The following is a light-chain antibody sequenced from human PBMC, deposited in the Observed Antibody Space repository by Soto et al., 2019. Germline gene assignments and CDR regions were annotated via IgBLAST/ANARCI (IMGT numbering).Light chain of an antibody. J-gene: IGKJ1*01. Sequence: EIVMTQSPATLSVSPGERATLSCRASQSVSTNIAWYQQKPGQAPILLIYGASTRAAGVPARFSGSGSGTEFTLTISSLQSEVFAVYSCQQYDNWPPWTFGQGTKVVLK. CDR3: QQYDNWPPWT. CDR2: GAS. CDR1: QSVSTN. V-gene: IGKV3-15*01.